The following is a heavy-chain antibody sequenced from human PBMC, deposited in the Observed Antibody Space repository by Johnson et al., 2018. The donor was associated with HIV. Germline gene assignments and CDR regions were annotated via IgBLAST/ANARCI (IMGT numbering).Heavy chain of an antibody. J-gene: IGHJ3*02. CDR2: INWNGGTT. CDR3: AKDSGATVRPGVAFDI. Sequence: VQLVESGGGVVRPGESLRLSCAASGFTFDDYGMSWVRQVPGKGLEWVSGINWNGGTTGYADSVKGRFTISRENAKNSLYLQMNSLRAEDTALYYCAKDSGATVRPGVAFDIWGQGTMVTVSS. D-gene: IGHD4-17*01. CDR1: GFTFDDYG. V-gene: IGHV3-20*04.